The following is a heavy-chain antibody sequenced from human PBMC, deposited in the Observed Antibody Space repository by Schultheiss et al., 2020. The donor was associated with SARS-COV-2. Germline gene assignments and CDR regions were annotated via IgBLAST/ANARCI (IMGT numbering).Heavy chain of an antibody. D-gene: IGHD1-26*01. V-gene: IGHV3-9*01. J-gene: IGHJ5*02. Sequence: SLKISCAASGFTFSSYGMHWVRQAPGKGLEWVSGISWNSGSIGYADSVKGRFTISRDNAKNSLYLQMNSLRAEDTAVYYCAKRPYSGSYWFDPWGQGTLVTVSS. CDR1: GFTFSSYG. CDR2: ISWNSGSI. CDR3: AKRPYSGSYWFDP.